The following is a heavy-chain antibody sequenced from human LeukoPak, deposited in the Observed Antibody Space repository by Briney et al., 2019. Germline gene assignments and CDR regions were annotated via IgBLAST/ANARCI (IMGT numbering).Heavy chain of an antibody. CDR1: GYTFSDYA. CDR2: INAGNGKT. Sequence: ASVKVSCKTSGYTFSDYAVQWVRQAPGQRLEWVGWINAGNGKTKYSQKFQDRVTITRDASATTAYLDLSSLTSEDTAVYYCARARWTSTVTTYYLDYWGQGTLVTVSS. CDR3: ARARWTSTVTTYYLDY. J-gene: IGHJ4*02. V-gene: IGHV1-3*01. D-gene: IGHD4-11*01.